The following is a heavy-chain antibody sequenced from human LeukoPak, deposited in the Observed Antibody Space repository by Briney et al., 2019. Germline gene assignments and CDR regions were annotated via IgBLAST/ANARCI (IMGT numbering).Heavy chain of an antibody. CDR3: ARDRVGAKGEYYFDY. Sequence: GRSLRLSCAASGFTFSSYAMHWVRQAPGKGLEWVAVISYDGNNKYYADSVKGRFTISRDNSKNTLYLQMNSLRAEDTAVYYCARDRVGAKGEYYFDYWGQGTLVTVSS. CDR1: GFTFSSYA. D-gene: IGHD1-26*01. V-gene: IGHV3-30-3*01. J-gene: IGHJ4*02. CDR2: ISYDGNNK.